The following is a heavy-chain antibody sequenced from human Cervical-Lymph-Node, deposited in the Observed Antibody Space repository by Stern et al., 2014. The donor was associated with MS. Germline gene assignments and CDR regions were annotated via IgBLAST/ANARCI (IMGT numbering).Heavy chain of an antibody. Sequence: QLVESGPEVKKPGTSVKVSCKASGFTFSRSAVQWVRQTRGQRLEWIGWIVVGSGNTNYAQKFQGRVNITRDMSTDTASMELSSLRSDDTAVYYCAAITVWGQGALVTVSS. V-gene: IGHV1-58*01. CDR2: IVVGSGNT. J-gene: IGHJ4*02. CDR1: GFTFSRSA. CDR3: AAITV.